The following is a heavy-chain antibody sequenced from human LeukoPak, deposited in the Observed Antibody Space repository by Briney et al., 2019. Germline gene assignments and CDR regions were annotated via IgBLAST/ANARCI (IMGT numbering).Heavy chain of an antibody. V-gene: IGHV3-7*01. J-gene: IGHJ4*02. Sequence: GGSLRLSCGVAGFNFSSYWMTWVRQAPGKGLEWVANIKEEGSEKHYVGSVKGRFTISRDNAKNSLYLQVNTLRVEDTAVYYCAVTIAVGYWGQGILVTVSS. CDR1: GFNFSSYW. CDR2: IKEEGSEK. D-gene: IGHD6-19*01. CDR3: AVTIAVGY.